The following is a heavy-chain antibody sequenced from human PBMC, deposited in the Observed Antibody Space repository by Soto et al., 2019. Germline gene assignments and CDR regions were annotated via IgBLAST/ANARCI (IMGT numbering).Heavy chain of an antibody. J-gene: IGHJ6*02. V-gene: IGHV1-2*02. CDR2: INPNSGDT. D-gene: IGHD3-3*01. CDR3: AKALVRFLDWVPDNYSYGMDV. Sequence: QVQLVQSGAEVKKPGASVKVSCKVSGHTFTAYYIHWVRQAPGQGLEWMGWINPNSGDTNYAQKFQGRVTRTRDTSARTVYMELSRLKSDDTAVYYCAKALVRFLDWVPDNYSYGMDVWGQGTTVTVSS. CDR1: GHTFTAYY.